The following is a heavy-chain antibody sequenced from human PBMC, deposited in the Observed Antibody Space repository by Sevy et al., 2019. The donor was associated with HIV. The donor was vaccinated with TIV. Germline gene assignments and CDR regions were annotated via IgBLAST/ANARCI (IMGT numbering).Heavy chain of an antibody. V-gene: IGHV3-43*01. Sequence: GGSLRLSCAASAFTFDDYTMHWVRQAPGKGLEWVSLISWDGGSTYYADSVKGRFTISRDNSKNSLYLQMNSLRTEDTALYYCAKGLRIMDAFDIWGQGTMVTVSS. J-gene: IGHJ3*02. CDR2: ISWDGGST. CDR1: AFTFDDYT. D-gene: IGHD3-16*01. CDR3: AKGLRIMDAFDI.